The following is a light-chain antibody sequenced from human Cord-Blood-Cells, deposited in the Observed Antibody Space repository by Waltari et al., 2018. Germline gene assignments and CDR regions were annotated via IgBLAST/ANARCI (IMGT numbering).Light chain of an antibody. CDR3: QQYGSSPPLT. J-gene: IGKJ4*01. V-gene: IGKV3-20*01. CDR1: QSVSSSY. CDR2: GAS. Sequence: EIVLTQSPGTLSLSPGERATLSCRASQSVSSSYLAWYQQKPGPAPRLLIYGASSRATGIPDRFSGSGSGTDFALTIRRLEPEDFAVYYCQQYGSSPPLTFGGGTKVEIK.